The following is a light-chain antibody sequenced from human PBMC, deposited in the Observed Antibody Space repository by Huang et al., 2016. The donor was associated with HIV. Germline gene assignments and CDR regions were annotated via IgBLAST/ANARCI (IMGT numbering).Light chain of an antibody. V-gene: IGKV3-15*01. Sequence: EIVMTQSPATLSVSPGERATLSCRASQSVRSNLAWYQQKPGQAPRLLIYGASTRATGIPARFSGSGSGKEFTLTISSLQSEDFAVYYCQQYNNWPRTFGQGTKVEIK. CDR3: QQYNNWPRT. CDR2: GAS. CDR1: QSVRSN. J-gene: IGKJ1*01.